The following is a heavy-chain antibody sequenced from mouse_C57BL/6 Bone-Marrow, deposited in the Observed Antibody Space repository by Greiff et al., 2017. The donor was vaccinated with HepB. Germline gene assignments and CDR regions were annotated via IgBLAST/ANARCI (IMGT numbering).Heavy chain of an antibody. CDR1: GYTFTSYW. V-gene: IGHV1-64*01. CDR2: IHPNSGST. CDR3: ARSGVTTGYYAMDY. Sequence: QVQLKQPGAELVKPGASVKLSCKASGYTFTSYWMHWVKQRPGQGLEWIGMIHPNSGSTNYNEKFKSKATLTVDKSSSTAYMQLSSLTSEDSAVYYCARSGVTTGYYAMDYWGQGTSVTVSS. D-gene: IGHD2-5*01. J-gene: IGHJ4*01.